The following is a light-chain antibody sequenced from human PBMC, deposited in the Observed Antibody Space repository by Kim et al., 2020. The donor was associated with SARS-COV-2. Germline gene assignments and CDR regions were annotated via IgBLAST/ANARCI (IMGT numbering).Light chain of an antibody. Sequence: DIQMTQSPSSLSASVGDRVTITCRASQTINNYLNWYQQKPGKAPKVLIYAASSLQSGVPSRFSGSGSGTDFTLTISSLQPEDFATYYCQQSYSTPHYTFGQGTKLEIK. CDR2: AAS. V-gene: IGKV1-39*01. CDR1: QTINNY. J-gene: IGKJ2*01. CDR3: QQSYSTPHYT.